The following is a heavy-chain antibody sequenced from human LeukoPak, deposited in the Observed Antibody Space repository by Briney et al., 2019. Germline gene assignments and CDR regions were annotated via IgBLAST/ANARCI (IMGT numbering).Heavy chain of an antibody. CDR3: ARGNHYGSDY. V-gene: IGHV3-74*01. J-gene: IGHJ4*02. D-gene: IGHD3-10*01. Sequence: GGSLRLSCAASPFILSNYWIHWVRQAPGKGLVWVSGINNDGRSTGNADSVKGRFTISRDNAKNTLYLQMSSLRAEDTAVYYCARGNHYGSDYWGQGTLVTVSS. CDR1: PFILSNYW. CDR2: INNDGRST.